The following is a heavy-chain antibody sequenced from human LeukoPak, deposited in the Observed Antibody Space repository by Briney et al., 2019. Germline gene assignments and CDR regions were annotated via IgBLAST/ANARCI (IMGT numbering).Heavy chain of an antibody. CDR1: GFTFSSYW. D-gene: IGHD3-10*01. Sequence: GGSLRLSCAASGFTFSSYWMSWVRQAPGTGLEWVANIKQDGREKYYVDSMKGRFTISRDNANNSLYLQMNSLRAEDTAVYYCARDLYYGSGTPPYSFDYWGQGTLVTVSS. J-gene: IGHJ4*02. CDR2: IKQDGREK. V-gene: IGHV3-7*01. CDR3: ARDLYYGSGTPPYSFDY.